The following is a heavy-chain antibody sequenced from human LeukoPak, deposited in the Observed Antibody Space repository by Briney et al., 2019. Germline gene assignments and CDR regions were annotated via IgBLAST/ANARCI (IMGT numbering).Heavy chain of an antibody. Sequence: ASVKVSCKSSGYSFTGYYIHWVRQAPGQGLEGMGWIKPSTGGTNYGQKFQDRVTMTRDTSISTAYLDLSSLRSDDTAVYYCARGADYYDSSTYYFRGRGTLVTVS. D-gene: IGHD3-22*01. V-gene: IGHV1-2*02. CDR1: GYSFTGYY. J-gene: IGHJ4*02. CDR3: ARGADYYDSSTYYF. CDR2: IKPSTGGT.